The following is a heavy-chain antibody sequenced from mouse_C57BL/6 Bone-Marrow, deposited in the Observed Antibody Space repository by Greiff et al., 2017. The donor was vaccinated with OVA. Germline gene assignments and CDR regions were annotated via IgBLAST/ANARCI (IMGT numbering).Heavy chain of an antibody. J-gene: IGHJ4*01. CDR1: GYTFTSYW. Sequence: EVKVVESGTVLARPGASVKMSCKTSGYTFTSYWMHWVKQRPGQGLEWIGAIYPGNSDTSYNQKFKGKAKLTAVTSASTAYMELSSLTNEDSAVYYCTRSGGSSYYAMDYWGQGTSVTVSS. V-gene: IGHV1-5*01. CDR3: TRSGGSSYYAMDY. D-gene: IGHD1-1*01. CDR2: IYPGNSDT.